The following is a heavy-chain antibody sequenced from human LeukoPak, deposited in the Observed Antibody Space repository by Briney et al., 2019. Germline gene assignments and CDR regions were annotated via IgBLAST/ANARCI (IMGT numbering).Heavy chain of an antibody. CDR3: AREYDYGDLYYFDY. D-gene: IGHD4-17*01. J-gene: IGHJ4*02. Sequence: PSQTLSLTCTVSGGSVSCGGYYWSWIRQHPGKGLEWIGYIYYSGSTYYNPSLKSRVTISVDTSKNQFSLKLSSVTAADTAVYYCAREYDYGDLYYFDYWGQGTLVTVSS. CDR1: GGSVSCGGYY. CDR2: IYYSGST. V-gene: IGHV4-31*03.